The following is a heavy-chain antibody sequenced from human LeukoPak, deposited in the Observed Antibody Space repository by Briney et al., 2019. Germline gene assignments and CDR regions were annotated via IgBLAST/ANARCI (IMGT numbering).Heavy chain of an antibody. J-gene: IGHJ5*02. Sequence: SETLSLTCAVYGGSFSGYYWSWLRQPPGKGLEWIGEINHSGSTNYNPSLKSRVTISVDTSKNQFSLKLSSVTAADTAVYYCARSPQGGRSYCSSTSCYGGWFDPWGQGTLVTVSS. CDR1: GGSFSGYY. D-gene: IGHD2-2*01. V-gene: IGHV4-34*01. CDR3: ARSPQGGRSYCSSTSCYGGWFDP. CDR2: INHSGST.